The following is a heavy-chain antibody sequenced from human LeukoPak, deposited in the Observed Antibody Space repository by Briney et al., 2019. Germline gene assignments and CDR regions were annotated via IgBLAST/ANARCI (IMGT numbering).Heavy chain of an antibody. Sequence: SETLSLTCTVSGGSISSYYWSWIRQPPGKGLEWIGYIYYSGSTNYNPSLKSRVTISVDTSKNQFSLKLNSVTAADTAVYYCARDHSSGWYRGAFXIWGQGTMVTVS. J-gene: IGHJ3*02. CDR2: IYYSGST. CDR3: ARDHSSGWYRGAFXI. D-gene: IGHD6-19*01. CDR1: GGSISSYY. V-gene: IGHV4-59*01.